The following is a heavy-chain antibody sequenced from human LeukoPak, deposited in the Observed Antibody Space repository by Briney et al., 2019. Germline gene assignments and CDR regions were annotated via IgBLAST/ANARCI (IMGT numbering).Heavy chain of an antibody. D-gene: IGHD5-24*01. CDR3: ARGFAPAYNFGVFDY. J-gene: IGHJ4*02. CDR2: FHTGGET. CDR1: GFTVSNNY. V-gene: IGHV3-53*01. Sequence: GGSLRLSCAASGFTVSNNYMIWVRQAPGKGLEWVSLFHTGGETEYADSVKGRFTMSRDTSQNTVSLHMNSLRAEDTAVYCCARGFAPAYNFGVFDYWGQGTLVTVSS.